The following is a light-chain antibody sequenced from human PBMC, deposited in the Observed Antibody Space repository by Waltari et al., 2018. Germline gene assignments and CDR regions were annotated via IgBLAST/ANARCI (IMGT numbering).Light chain of an antibody. V-gene: IGKV1-9*01. CDR3: QQTNTFPRT. CDR2: KAS. CDR1: QDITHY. J-gene: IGKJ4*01. Sequence: DIQLTQSPSFLSASVGDRVTITCRASQDITHYLAWYQVKPGKAPKLLIYKASTLQSGVPSRFSGRGSGTEFTVTVASLQPEDLATYYCQQTNTFPRTFGGGTKVEMK.